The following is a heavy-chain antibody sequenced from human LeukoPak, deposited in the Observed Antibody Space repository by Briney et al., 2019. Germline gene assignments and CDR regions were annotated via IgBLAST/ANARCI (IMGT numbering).Heavy chain of an antibody. Sequence: SETLSLTWTVSGGSISSYYWSWIRQPPGKGLEWIGYIYYSGSTNYNPSLKSRVTISVDTSKNQFSLKLSSVTAADTAVYYCAKSSGWTVGLYYFDYWDQGTLVTVSS. V-gene: IGHV4-59*08. CDR1: GGSISSYY. CDR2: IYYSGST. J-gene: IGHJ4*02. D-gene: IGHD6-19*01. CDR3: AKSSGWTVGLYYFDY.